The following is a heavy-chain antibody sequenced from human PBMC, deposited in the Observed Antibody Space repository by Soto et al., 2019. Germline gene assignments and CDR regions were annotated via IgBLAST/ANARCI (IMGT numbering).Heavy chain of an antibody. Sequence: GASVKVSCKASGGTFSSYAISWVRQAPGQGLEWMGGIIPIFGTANHAQKFQGRVTITADESTSTAYMELSSLRSEDTAVYYCAGGKSDTANYFDYWGQGTLVTVSS. D-gene: IGHD5-18*01. J-gene: IGHJ4*02. CDR2: IIPIFGTA. V-gene: IGHV1-69*13. CDR1: GGTFSSYA. CDR3: AGGKSDTANYFDY.